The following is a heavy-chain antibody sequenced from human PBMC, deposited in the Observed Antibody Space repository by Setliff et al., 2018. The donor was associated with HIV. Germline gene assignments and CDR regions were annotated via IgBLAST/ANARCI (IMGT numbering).Heavy chain of an antibody. CDR1: GFPFSSYD. D-gene: IGHD1-1*01. CDR2: ISFDGNDK. V-gene: IGHV3-30*03. Sequence: PGGSLRLSCAASGFPFSSYDMHWVRQAPGKGLEWVALISFDGNDKYYTDSVKGRFTISRDDSKNTLYLQMDDLRAEDTAVYYCAREEGTKGAFDIWGQGTKVTVSS. J-gene: IGHJ3*02. CDR3: AREEGTKGAFDI.